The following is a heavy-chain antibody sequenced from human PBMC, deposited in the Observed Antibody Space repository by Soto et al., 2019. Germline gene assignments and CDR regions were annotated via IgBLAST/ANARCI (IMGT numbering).Heavy chain of an antibody. CDR1: GGSISSSSYY. Sequence: SETLFLTCTVSGGSISSSSYYWGWIRQPPGKGLEWIGSIYYSGTTYYNPSLKSRVTISVDTSKNQFSLKLSSVTAADTAMYYCGIRVENYVLDVLVKGYTDTGSS. J-gene: IGHJ6*04. CDR2: IYYSGTT. CDR3: GIRVENYVLDV. V-gene: IGHV4-39*01.